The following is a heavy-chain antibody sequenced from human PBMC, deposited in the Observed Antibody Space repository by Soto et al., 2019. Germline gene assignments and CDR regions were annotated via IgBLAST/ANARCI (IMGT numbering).Heavy chain of an antibody. CDR1: GDTFSGYP. CDR3: ARDGGFGELKY. Sequence: QVQLVQSGAELKKPGSSVKVSCKASGDTFSGYPINWVRQAPGEGLEWMGRIIPAFGTTNDAQRFEGRVTFTADESTNTAYMELRGLLSEDTAVYYGARDGGFGELKYWGPGTLVTVSS. D-gene: IGHD3-10*01. J-gene: IGHJ4*02. CDR2: IIPAFGTT. V-gene: IGHV1-69*18.